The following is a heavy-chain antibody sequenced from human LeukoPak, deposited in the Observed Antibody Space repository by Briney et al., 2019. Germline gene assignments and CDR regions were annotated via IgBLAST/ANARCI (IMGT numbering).Heavy chain of an antibody. J-gene: IGHJ5*02. Sequence: SETLSLTCTVSGGPISSSSYYWGWIRQPPGKGLEWIGSIYYSGSTYYNPSLKSRVTISVDTSKNQFSLKLSSVTAADTAVYYCARQRLHLPFDPWGQGTLVTVSS. V-gene: IGHV4-39*01. CDR2: IYYSGST. D-gene: IGHD6-25*01. CDR1: GGPISSSSYY. CDR3: ARQRLHLPFDP.